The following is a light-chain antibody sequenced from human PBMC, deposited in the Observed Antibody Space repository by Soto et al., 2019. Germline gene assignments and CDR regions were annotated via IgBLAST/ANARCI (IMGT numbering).Light chain of an antibody. CDR1: SSDVGGYNF. Sequence: QSALTQPASVSGSPGQSITISCTGTSSDVGGYNFVSWYQQHPGKAPKFIIYAVRNRPSGVSNRFSGSRSGNTASLTISGLPAEDEADYYCSSYTSSSTVIFGGGTKVTVL. J-gene: IGLJ2*01. CDR2: AVR. CDR3: SSYTSSSTVI. V-gene: IGLV2-14*03.